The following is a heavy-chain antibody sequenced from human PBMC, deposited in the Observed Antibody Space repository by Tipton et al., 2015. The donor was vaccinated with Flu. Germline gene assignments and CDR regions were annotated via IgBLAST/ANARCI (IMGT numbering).Heavy chain of an antibody. V-gene: IGHV4-38-2*01. D-gene: IGHD2-2*03. J-gene: IGHJ6*02. CDR3: ARDGYYYYYYGMDV. CDR2: IHRSGNT. Sequence: TLSLTCAVSGDSIGNAYYWGWIRQPPGKGLEWIGNIHRSGNTYHNPSLKSRVTISVDSSKNQFSLKLSSVTAADTAVYYCARDGYYYYYYGMDVWGQGTTVTVSS. CDR1: GDSIGNAYY.